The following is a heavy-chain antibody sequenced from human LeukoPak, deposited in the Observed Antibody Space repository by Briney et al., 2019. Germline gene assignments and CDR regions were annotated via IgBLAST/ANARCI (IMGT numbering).Heavy chain of an antibody. CDR3: ARGVMTVDS. J-gene: IGHJ4*02. CDR1: GLTFGNYG. Sequence: PGGSLRLSCVGSGLTFGNYGMHWVRQAPGKGLEWVAVIWYDGSNKYYADSVKGRFAISRDNSKNTLYLQMNSLRAEDTAVYFCARGVMTVDSWGQGTLVSVSS. D-gene: IGHD2-21*02. V-gene: IGHV3-33*08. CDR2: IWYDGSNK.